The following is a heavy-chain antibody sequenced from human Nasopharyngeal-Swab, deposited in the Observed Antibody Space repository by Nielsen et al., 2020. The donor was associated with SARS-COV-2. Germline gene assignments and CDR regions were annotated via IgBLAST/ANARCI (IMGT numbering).Heavy chain of an antibody. CDR1: GYIFTHYA. J-gene: IGHJ4*02. Sequence: ASVKVSCKASGYIFTHYAMNWVRQAPGQGLEWLGWINTNTGNPTYAQGFTGRFVFSLDTSVSTAYLQISSLKAEDTAVYYCARDYASGWSHFDGGGQGSLVTVSS. CDR2: INTNTGNP. CDR3: ARDYASGWSHFDG. D-gene: IGHD6-19*01. V-gene: IGHV7-4-1*02.